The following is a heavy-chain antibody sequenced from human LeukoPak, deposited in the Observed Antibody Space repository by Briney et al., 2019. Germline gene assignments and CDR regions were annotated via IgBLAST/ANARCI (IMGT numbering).Heavy chain of an antibody. CDR2: IYYSGST. D-gene: IGHD3-22*01. V-gene: IGHV4-39*01. CDR1: GGSISSSSYY. Sequence: SETLSLTCTVSGGSISSSSYYWGWIRQPPGKGLEWIGSIYYSGSTYYNPSLKSRVTISVDTSKNQFSLKLSSVTAADTAVYYCATQPEYYYDSSGYNDYWGQGTLVTVSS. J-gene: IGHJ4*02. CDR3: ATQPEYYYDSSGYNDY.